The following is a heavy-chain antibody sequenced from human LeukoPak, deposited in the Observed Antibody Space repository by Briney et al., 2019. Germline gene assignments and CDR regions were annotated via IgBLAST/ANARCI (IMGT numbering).Heavy chain of an antibody. CDR1: GGSISSGSYY. D-gene: IGHD2-2*01. Sequence: KTSETLSLTCTVSGGSISSGSYYWSWIRQLAGKGLEWIGRIYTSGSTNYNPSLKSRVTISVDTSKNQFSLRLSSVTAADTAVYYCATFYCSSTSCYYWGQGTLVTVSS. V-gene: IGHV4-61*02. CDR3: ATFYCSSTSCYY. CDR2: IYTSGST. J-gene: IGHJ4*02.